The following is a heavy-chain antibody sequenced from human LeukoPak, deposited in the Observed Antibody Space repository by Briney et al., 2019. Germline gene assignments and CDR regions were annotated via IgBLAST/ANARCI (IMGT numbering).Heavy chain of an antibody. J-gene: IGHJ4*02. CDR1: GFTFIIYG. CDR2: ISGSGGST. CDR3: AKLLRGYSHGGFDS. V-gene: IGHV3-23*01. Sequence: GGSLRLSCAASGFTFIIYGMSWVRQAPGKGLEWVSTISGSGGSTYYADSVKGRFTISRDNSKNTLYLQMNSLRAEDTAMYYCAKLLRGYSHGGFDSWGQGTLVTVSS. D-gene: IGHD5-18*01.